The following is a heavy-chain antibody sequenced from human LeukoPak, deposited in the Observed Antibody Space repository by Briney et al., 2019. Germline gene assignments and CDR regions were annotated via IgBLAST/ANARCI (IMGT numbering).Heavy chain of an antibody. D-gene: IGHD5-18*01. Sequence: SESLSLTCAVSGFSISSCYYWGWIRHPPGKRLELIGSIYHSGSNYYNPSLKSRVTISVDTSKNQFSLKLRSATAADTAVYYCARQMDTAMVYYYYYMDVWGKGTTVTVSS. J-gene: IGHJ6*03. CDR3: ARQMDTAMVYYYYYMDV. CDR1: GFSISSCYY. CDR2: IYHSGSN. V-gene: IGHV4-38-2*01.